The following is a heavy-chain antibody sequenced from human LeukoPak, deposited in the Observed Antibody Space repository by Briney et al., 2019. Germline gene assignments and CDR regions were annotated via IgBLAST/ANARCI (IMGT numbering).Heavy chain of an antibody. Sequence: GGSLRLSCAASGFTFSSYGMHWVRQAPGKGLEWVTFIRYDGSNKYYTDSVKGRSTISRDNSKNTLYLQMNSLRAEDTAVYYCAGGRSGYHNYYYYMDVWGKGTTVTVSS. CDR3: AGGRSGYHNYYYYMDV. CDR1: GFTFSSYG. D-gene: IGHD3-3*01. V-gene: IGHV3-30*02. CDR2: IRYDGSNK. J-gene: IGHJ6*03.